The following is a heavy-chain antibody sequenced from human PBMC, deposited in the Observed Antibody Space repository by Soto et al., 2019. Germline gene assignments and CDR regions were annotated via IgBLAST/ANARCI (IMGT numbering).Heavy chain of an antibody. CDR2: ITWNSDNI. CDR3: AREDELRVY. CDR1: GFTFDEYA. D-gene: IGHD3-10*01. V-gene: IGHV3-9*01. J-gene: IGHJ4*02. Sequence: GGSLRLSCAASGFTFDEYAMHWVRQAPGKGLEWVSGITWNSDNIGYADSVKGRVTISRDNAKDSLYLQMNSLRAEDTAIYYCAREDELRVYWGQGALVTVSS.